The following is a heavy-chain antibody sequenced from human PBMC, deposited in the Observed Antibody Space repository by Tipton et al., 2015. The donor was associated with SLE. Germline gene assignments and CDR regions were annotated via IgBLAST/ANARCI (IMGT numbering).Heavy chain of an antibody. D-gene: IGHD6-19*01. CDR2: IYYSGST. J-gene: IGHJ4*02. CDR1: GGSVSSGSYY. V-gene: IGHV4-39*07. CDR3: ARDRVSGWFHFDY. Sequence: TLSLTCTVSGGSVSSGSYYWAWIRQPPGKGPEWIGTIYYSGSTYYYPSLKSRITISVDTSKNQFSLEVRSVTAADTAVYYCARDRVSGWFHFDYWGQGTLVTVSS.